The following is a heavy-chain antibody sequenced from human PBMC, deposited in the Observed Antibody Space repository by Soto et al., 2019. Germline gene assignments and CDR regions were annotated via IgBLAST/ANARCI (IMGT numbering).Heavy chain of an antibody. CDR3: ARDQQQLLYNWFDP. D-gene: IGHD6-13*01. V-gene: IGHV4-31*03. CDR2: IYYSGST. CDR1: GGSISSGGYY. J-gene: IGHJ5*02. Sequence: SETLSLTCTVSGGSISSGGYYWSWIRQHPGKGLEWIGYIYYSGSTYYNPSLKSRVTISVDTSKNQFSLKLSSVTAADTAVYYCARDQQQLLYNWFDPWGQGTLVTVSS.